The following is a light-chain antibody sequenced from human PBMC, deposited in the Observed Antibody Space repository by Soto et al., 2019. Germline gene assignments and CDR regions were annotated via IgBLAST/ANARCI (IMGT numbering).Light chain of an antibody. CDR1: QSVSSN. V-gene: IGKV3-15*01. CDR2: GAS. CDR3: QPYNNWPT. Sequence: EIVMTQSPATLSVSPGERATLSCRASQSVSSNLAWYQQKPGQAPRFLIYGASTGATGIPARFSGSGSGTEFTLTISSLQSEDFAVYYCQPYNNWPTFGQGTKVEIK. J-gene: IGKJ1*01.